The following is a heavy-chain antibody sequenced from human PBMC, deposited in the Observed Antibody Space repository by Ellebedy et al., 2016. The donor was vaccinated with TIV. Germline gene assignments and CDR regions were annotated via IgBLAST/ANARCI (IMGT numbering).Heavy chain of an antibody. J-gene: IGHJ4*02. D-gene: IGHD3-10*01. Sequence: AASAKVSCKASGYTFTNYAIHSVRLAPGHSLKWLGWIHGGNGNTKYSQKFQNRVTITRDTSASTAYMELSSLRSEDTAVYYCARSGYGSGEIRYVDYWGQGTLVTVSS. CDR3: ARSGYGSGEIRYVDY. CDR1: GYTFTNYA. CDR2: IHGGNGNT. V-gene: IGHV1-3*01.